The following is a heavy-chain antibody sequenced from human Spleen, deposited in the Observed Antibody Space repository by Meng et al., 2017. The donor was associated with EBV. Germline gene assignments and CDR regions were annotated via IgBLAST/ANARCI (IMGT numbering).Heavy chain of an antibody. CDR3: ARESPDRSADP. V-gene: IGHV1-69*01. CDR1: GDTFGYYT. CDR2: IIPIYGTT. J-gene: IGHJ5*02. Sequence: QVHLGQPGAERNKPGAQVQVSCKVSGDTFGYYTISWVRQAPGQGPEWMGGIIPIYGTTSYAQKFQGRVMISADESTTTAYMEMRSLTLDDTAVYYCARESPDRSADPWGQGTLVTVSS.